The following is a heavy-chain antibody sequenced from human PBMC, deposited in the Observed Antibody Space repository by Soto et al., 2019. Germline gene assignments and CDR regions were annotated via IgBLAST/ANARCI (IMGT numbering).Heavy chain of an antibody. J-gene: IGHJ6*02. CDR2: IYYSGST. V-gene: IGHV4-59*08. CDR1: GGSVSSYY. Sequence: SETLSLTCTVSGGSVSSYYWSWIRQPPGKGLEWIGYIYYSGSTNYNPSLKSRVTISVDTSKYQFSLKLSSVTAADTAVYYCARHRSCGVVYYYYGMDVWGQGATVTVSS. D-gene: IGHD2-21*01. CDR3: ARHRSCGVVYYYYGMDV.